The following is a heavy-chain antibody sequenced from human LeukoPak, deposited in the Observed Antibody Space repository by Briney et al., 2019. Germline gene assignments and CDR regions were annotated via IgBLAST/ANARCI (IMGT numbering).Heavy chain of an antibody. CDR1: GYTFTGPY. J-gene: IGHJ4*02. D-gene: IGHD1-20*01. V-gene: IGHV1-2*02. CDR3: ARPVLKGYDNCGY. Sequence: ASVKVSCKASGYTFTGPYIHWMRQAPGQGLEWMGWINPNSGATKYAQKFQGRVTMTRDTSISTAYMELSRLRSDDTAVYYCARPVLKGYDNCGYWGQGTLVTVSS. CDR2: INPNSGAT.